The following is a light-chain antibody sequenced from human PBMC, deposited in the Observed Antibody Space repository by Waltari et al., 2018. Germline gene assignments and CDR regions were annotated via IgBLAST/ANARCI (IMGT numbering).Light chain of an antibody. Sequence: SYELTQPPSVSVSPGQTATITCTGDVLSKLYSYWYQQKPGKAPVLVIYKDSERPSGIPERFSGSSSGTTVTLTISAVHAEDEAAYYCQSADSSGFYVLFGGGTKLTVL. J-gene: IGLJ2*01. CDR3: QSADSSGFYVL. CDR1: VLSKLY. CDR2: KDS. V-gene: IGLV3-25*03.